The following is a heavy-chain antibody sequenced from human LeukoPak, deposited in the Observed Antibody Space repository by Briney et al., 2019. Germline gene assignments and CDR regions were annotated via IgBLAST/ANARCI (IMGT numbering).Heavy chain of an antibody. D-gene: IGHD3-9*01. Sequence: SETLSLTCTVSGGSISSSSYYWGWIRQPPGKGLEWIGSIYYGGSTYYNPSPKSRVTISVDTSKNQFSLKLSSVTAADTAVYYCARHVLRYFDWSAPFDYWGQGTLVTVSS. CDR2: IYYGGST. CDR1: GGSISSSSYY. CDR3: ARHVLRYFDWSAPFDY. J-gene: IGHJ4*02. V-gene: IGHV4-39*01.